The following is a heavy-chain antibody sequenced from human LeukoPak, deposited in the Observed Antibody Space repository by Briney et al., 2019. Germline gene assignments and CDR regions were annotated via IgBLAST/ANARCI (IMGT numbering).Heavy chain of an antibody. CDR3: ARGVVIVGIDY. D-gene: IGHD3-3*01. CDR1: GFTFSSYW. V-gene: IGHV3-7*05. Sequence: PGGSLRLSCAASGFTFSSYWMGWVRQAPGKGLEWVANINQDGSGTYYVDSVKGRFTISRDNAKNSLYLKMNSLRAEDTEAYYCARGVVIVGIDYWGQGTLVTVSS. J-gene: IGHJ4*02. CDR2: INQDGSGT.